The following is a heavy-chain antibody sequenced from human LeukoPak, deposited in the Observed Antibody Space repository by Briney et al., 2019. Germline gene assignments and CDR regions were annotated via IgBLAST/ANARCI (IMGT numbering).Heavy chain of an antibody. CDR1: GITFSSLW. D-gene: IGHD2-15*01. J-gene: IGHJ2*01. V-gene: IGHV3-7*01. CDR2: IKQDGSEE. Sequence: GSLRLSCAASGITFSSLWMSWFRQAPGKGLEWVADIKQDGSEEHYVASVKGRFTISRDSTSLYLQMNSLRAEDTAVYYRAGGQGWHFDLWGRGTLITVSS. CDR3: AGGQGWHFDL.